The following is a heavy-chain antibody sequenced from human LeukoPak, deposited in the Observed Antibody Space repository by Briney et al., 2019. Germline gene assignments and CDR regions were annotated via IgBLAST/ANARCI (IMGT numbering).Heavy chain of an antibody. CDR2: INHSGST. CDR1: GGSFSGYY. D-gene: IGHD2-2*01. J-gene: IGHJ4*02. V-gene: IGHV4-34*01. CDR3: ARETRVVPATFDY. Sequence: PSETLSLTCAVYGGSFSGYYWSWIRQPPGKGLEWIGEINHSGSTNYNPSLKSRVTMSVDTSKNQFSLKLSSVTAADTAVYYCARETRVVPATFDYWGQGTLVTVSS.